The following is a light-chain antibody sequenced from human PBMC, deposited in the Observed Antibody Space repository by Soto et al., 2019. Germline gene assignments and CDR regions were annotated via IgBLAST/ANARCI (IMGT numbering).Light chain of an antibody. CDR1: QSVSSNY. CDR2: GAS. V-gene: IGKV3-20*01. Sequence: EIVLTQSPGTLSVSPGERVTLSCRASQSVSSNYLAWYQQRPGQAPRLLIFGASYRATGIPDRFSGSGSGTEFTLTISRLEPEDFAGYYCQQYSSSPPEFTFGPGTKVD. J-gene: IGKJ3*01. CDR3: QQYSSSPPEFT.